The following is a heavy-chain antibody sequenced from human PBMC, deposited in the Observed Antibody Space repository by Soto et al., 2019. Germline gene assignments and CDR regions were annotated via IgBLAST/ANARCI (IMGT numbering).Heavy chain of an antibody. J-gene: IGHJ4*02. CDR2: ISGSGGST. CDR1: GFTFSSYP. V-gene: IGHV3-23*01. D-gene: IGHD2-15*01. CDR3: APQKGWFQSFDY. Sequence: GGALRLSCAASGFTFSSYPLSSVRQAPGKGLEWVSAISGSGGSTYYADSVKGRFTISRDNSKNTLYLQMNSLRAEDTAVYYCAPQKGWFQSFDYWGQGTLVTVSS.